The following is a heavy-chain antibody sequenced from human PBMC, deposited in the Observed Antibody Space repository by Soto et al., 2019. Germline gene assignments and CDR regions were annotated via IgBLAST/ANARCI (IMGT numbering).Heavy chain of an antibody. V-gene: IGHV3-49*03. D-gene: IGHD5-12*01. CDR3: TRDYHHTGYKIDY. CDR2: IRSKAYGGTT. CDR1: GFTFGDYA. J-gene: IGHJ4*02. Sequence: GGSLRLSCTASGFTFGDYAMSWFRQAPGKGLEWVGFIRSKAYGGTTEYAASVKGRFTISRDDSKSIAYLQMNSLKTEDTAVYYCTRDYHHTGYKIDYWGQGTLVTVSS.